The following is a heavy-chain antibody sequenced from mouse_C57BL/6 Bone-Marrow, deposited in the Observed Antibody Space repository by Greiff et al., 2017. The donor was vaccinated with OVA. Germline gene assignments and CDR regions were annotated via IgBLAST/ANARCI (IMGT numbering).Heavy chain of an antibody. CDR1: GYTFTSYW. CDR2: IDPSDSYT. Sequence: QVQLKQPGAELVRPGTSVKLSCKASGYTFTSYWMHWVKQRPGQGLEWIGVIDPSDSYTNYNQKFKGKATLTVDTSSSTAYMQLSSLTSEDSAVYYCARSSLYDYDDAMDYWGQGTSVTVSS. V-gene: IGHV1-59*01. CDR3: ARSSLYDYDDAMDY. D-gene: IGHD2-4*01. J-gene: IGHJ4*01.